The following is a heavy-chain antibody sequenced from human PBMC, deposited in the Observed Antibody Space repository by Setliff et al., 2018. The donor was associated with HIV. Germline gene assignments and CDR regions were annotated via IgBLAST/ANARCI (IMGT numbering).Heavy chain of an antibody. D-gene: IGHD3-3*01. CDR2: IKQDGSEK. CDR1: GFTFSSYW. V-gene: IGHV3-7*01. J-gene: IGHJ4*02. CDR3: ARVEIYNFWSGYTYYFDY. Sequence: PSETLSLTCTVSGFTFSSYWMSWVRQAPGKGLEWVANIKQDGSEKYYVDSVKGRFTISRDNAKNSVYLQMNNLRAEDTALYYCARVEIYNFWSGYTYYFDYWGQGTLVTVTS.